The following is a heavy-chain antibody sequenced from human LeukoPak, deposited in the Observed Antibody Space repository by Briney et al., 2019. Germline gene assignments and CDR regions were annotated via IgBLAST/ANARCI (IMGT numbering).Heavy chain of an antibody. CDR1: GFTFSTYA. V-gene: IGHV3-23*01. D-gene: IGHD3-22*01. CDR2: ISGSGGVT. CDR3: AKGTMDGGQYYYDSS. Sequence: GGPLRLSCAASGFTFSTYAMSWVRQAPGKGLQWVSAISGSGGVTYYADSVKGRFTISRDNSKNTLYLQMNSLRAEDTAVYYCAKGTMDGGQYYYDSSGGQGTLVTVSS. J-gene: IGHJ4*02.